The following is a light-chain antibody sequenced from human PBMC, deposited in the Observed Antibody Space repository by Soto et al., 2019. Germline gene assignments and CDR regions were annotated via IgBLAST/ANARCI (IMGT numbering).Light chain of an antibody. Sequence: QSVLTQPASVSGSPGQSIAISCTGSSSDVGIYIYVSWYQQHPGKVPKLIIYEVTNRPSGVSNRFSGSKSGNTASLTISGLQAEDEADYYCSSYTTSSTRVFGTGTKVTVL. CDR3: SSYTTSSTRV. J-gene: IGLJ1*01. CDR2: EVT. CDR1: SSDVGIYIY. V-gene: IGLV2-14*01.